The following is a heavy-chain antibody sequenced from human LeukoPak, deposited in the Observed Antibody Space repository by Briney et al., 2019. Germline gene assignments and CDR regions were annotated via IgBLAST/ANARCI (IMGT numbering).Heavy chain of an antibody. CDR1: GFTFTSHT. V-gene: IGHV3-21*01. CDR3: AGGFSPHY. J-gene: IGHJ4*02. CDR2: ISSGSSYI. Sequence: PGGSLRLSCAASGFTFTSHTMNWVRQAPGKGLEWVSSISSGSSYIYYADSVKGRFTISRDNAKNSLYLQMNSLRAEDTAVYYCAGGFSPHYWGQGTLVTVSS. D-gene: IGHD3-16*01.